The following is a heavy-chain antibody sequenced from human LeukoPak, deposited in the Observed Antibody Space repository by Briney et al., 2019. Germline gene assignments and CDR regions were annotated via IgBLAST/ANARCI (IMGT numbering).Heavy chain of an antibody. CDR1: GGTFSSYA. D-gene: IGHD1-7*01. V-gene: IGHV1-69*01. CDR3: ARDAAPTYNWNFVFRWFDP. J-gene: IGHJ5*02. Sequence: SVKISCKASGGTFSSYAISWVRQAPGQGLEWMGGIIPIFGTANYAQKFQGRVTITADESTSTAYMELSSLRSEDTAVYYCARDAAPTYNWNFVFRWFDPWGQGTLVTVSS. CDR2: IIPIFGTA.